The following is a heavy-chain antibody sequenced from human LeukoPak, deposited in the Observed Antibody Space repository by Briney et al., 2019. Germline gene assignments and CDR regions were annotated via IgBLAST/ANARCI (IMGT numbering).Heavy chain of an antibody. Sequence: ASVKVSCKASGYTSTSYYMHWVRQAPGQGLEWMGIINPSGGSTSYAQKFQGRVTMTRDMSTSTVYMELSSLRSEDTAVYYCARDQGPGDCSGGSCYSSGPDYWGQGTLVTVSS. CDR3: ARDQGPGDCSGGSCYSSGPDY. V-gene: IGHV1-46*01. D-gene: IGHD2-15*01. J-gene: IGHJ4*02. CDR2: INPSGGST. CDR1: GYTSTSYY.